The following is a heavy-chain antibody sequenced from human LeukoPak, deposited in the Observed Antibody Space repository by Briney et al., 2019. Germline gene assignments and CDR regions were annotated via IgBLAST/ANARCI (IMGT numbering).Heavy chain of an antibody. V-gene: IGHV3-30*18. D-gene: IGHD7-27*01. CDR3: AKDWGNWGYGYYFDH. Sequence: GRSLRLSCAASGFTFSTYGMHWVRQAPGKGLEWVAVVSYDGSNKYYADSVKGRFTLSRDNSKNTLYLQMNSLRAEDTAVYYCAKDWGNWGYGYYFDHWGQGTLVTVSS. CDR2: VSYDGSNK. CDR1: GFTFSTYG. J-gene: IGHJ4*02.